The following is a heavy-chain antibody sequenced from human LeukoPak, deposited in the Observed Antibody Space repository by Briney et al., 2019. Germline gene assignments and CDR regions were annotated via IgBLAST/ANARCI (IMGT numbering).Heavy chain of an antibody. J-gene: IGHJ4*02. D-gene: IGHD6-13*01. CDR3: AREGIPAAADY. V-gene: IGHV3-7*01. CDR1: GFTFSSYW. Sequence: GGSLRLSCAASGFTFSSYWMTWVRQAPGHGLEWLGNIKQDVSEKYYVDSVQGRFTISKHNAKNTSYLQLNSLRSEDKAVYYCAREGIPAAADYWGQGTLVAVSS. CDR2: IKQDVSEK.